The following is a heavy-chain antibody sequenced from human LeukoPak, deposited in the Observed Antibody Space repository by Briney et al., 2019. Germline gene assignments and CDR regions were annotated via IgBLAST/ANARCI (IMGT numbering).Heavy chain of an antibody. D-gene: IGHD2/OR15-2a*01. CDR2: INWNGGST. CDR3: ARDRFLRRPEPAEY. Sequence: PGGSLRLSCAASGLNFHDYGMSWVRQAPGKGLGWVSSINWNGGSTGYADSVKGRFTISRDNAKNSLYLQMNSLRAEDTALYYCARDRFLRRPEPAEYWGQGTLVTVSS. V-gene: IGHV3-20*04. J-gene: IGHJ4*02. CDR1: GLNFHDYG.